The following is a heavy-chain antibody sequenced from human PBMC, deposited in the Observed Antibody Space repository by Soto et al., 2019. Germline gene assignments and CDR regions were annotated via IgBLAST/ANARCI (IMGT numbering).Heavy chain of an antibody. CDR3: AKDITSLRYLGNWFDP. D-gene: IGHD3-9*01. V-gene: IGHV3-30*18. CDR1: GFTFSSYG. CDR2: ISYDGSNK. J-gene: IGHJ5*02. Sequence: GGSLRLSCAASGFTFSSYGMHWVRQAPGKGLEWVAVISYDGSNKYYADSVKGRFTISRDNSKNTLYLQMNSLRAEDTAVYYCAKDITSLRYLGNWFDPWGQGTLVTVSS.